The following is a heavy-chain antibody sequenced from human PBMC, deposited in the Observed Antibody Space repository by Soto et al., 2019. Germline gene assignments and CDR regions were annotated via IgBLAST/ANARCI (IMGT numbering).Heavy chain of an antibody. Sequence: QVQLVQSGAEVRKPGASVKVSCRTSGYTFTHYYIHWVRPAPGQGLEWLGIINPASGSANYAHAFQGRVTVTMDTSTTTGYMELCGRRAEDTAIFYCARDVASGDHWGQGTLGTVSS. D-gene: IGHD6-13*01. J-gene: IGHJ4*02. V-gene: IGHV1-46*01. CDR1: GYTFTHYY. CDR3: ARDVASGDH. CDR2: INPASGSA.